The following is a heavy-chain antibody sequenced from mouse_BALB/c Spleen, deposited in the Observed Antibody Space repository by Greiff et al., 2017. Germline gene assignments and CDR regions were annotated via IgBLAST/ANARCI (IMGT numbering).Heavy chain of an antibody. J-gene: IGHJ4*01. CDR1: GYTFTSYW. Sequence: QVQLQQPGAELVKPGASVKLSCKASGYTFTSYWMHWVKQRPGQGLEWIGEIDHSDSYTNYNQKFKGKATLTVDKSSSTAYMQLSSLTSEDSAVYYCARRYDSLYAMDYWGQGTSVTVSS. CDR2: IDHSDSYT. D-gene: IGHD2-4*01. V-gene: IGHV1-69*02. CDR3: ARRYDSLYAMDY.